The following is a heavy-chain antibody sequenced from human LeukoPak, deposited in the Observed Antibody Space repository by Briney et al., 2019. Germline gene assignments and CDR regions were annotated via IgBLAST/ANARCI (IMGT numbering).Heavy chain of an antibody. CDR2: ISYDGSNK. CDR3: ARSSLRLGELSLVGDAFDI. D-gene: IGHD3-16*02. J-gene: IGHJ4*02. V-gene: IGHV3-30*03. Sequence: GGSLRLSCAASGFTFSSYGMHWVRQAPGKGLEWVAVISYDGSNKYYADSVKGRFTISRDNSKNTLYLQMNSLRAEDTAVYYCARSSLRLGELSLVGDAFDIWGQGTLVTVSS. CDR1: GFTFSSYG.